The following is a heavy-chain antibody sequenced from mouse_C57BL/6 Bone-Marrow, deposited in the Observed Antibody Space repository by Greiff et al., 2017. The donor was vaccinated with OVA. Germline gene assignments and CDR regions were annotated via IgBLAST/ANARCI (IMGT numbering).Heavy chain of an antibody. CDR3: AREGDSSGTGAMDY. J-gene: IGHJ4*01. D-gene: IGHD3-2*02. Sequence: QVQLQQPGAELVKPGASVKLSCKASGYTFTSYWMHWVKQRPGQGLEWIGMIHPNSGSTNYNEKFKSKATLTVDKSSSTAYMQLSSLTSEDSAVYYCAREGDSSGTGAMDYWGQGTSVTVSS. CDR2: IHPNSGST. CDR1: GYTFTSYW. V-gene: IGHV1-64*01.